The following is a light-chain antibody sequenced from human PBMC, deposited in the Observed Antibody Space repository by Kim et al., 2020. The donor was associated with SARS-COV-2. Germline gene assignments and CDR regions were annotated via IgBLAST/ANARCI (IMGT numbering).Light chain of an antibody. Sequence: QSALTQPPSVSGSPGQSVTLSCTGTSSDVGTYNRVSWYQQPPGTAPKLIIYEVNNRPSGVPDRFSGSKSGNTASLTISGFQAEDEADYYCSSYTSSSTYVFRTGTKVNVL. CDR2: EVN. CDR3: SSYTSSSTYV. J-gene: IGLJ1*01. CDR1: SSDVGTYNR. V-gene: IGLV2-18*02.